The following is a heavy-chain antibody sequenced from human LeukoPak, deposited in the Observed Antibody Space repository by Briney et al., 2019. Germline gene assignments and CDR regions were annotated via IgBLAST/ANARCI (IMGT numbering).Heavy chain of an antibody. CDR1: GFTFSKYG. V-gene: IGHV3-33*01. CDR2: IWHDGRNK. Sequence: SGRSLRLSCAASGFTFSKYGMHWVRQAPGKGLEWVAVIWHDGRNKYYADSVKGRFTISRDNSKNTLYLQVNSLRAEDTAVYYCARDRGSNDPIDYWGQGTLVTVSS. CDR3: ARDRGSNDPIDY. D-gene: IGHD2-15*01. J-gene: IGHJ4*02.